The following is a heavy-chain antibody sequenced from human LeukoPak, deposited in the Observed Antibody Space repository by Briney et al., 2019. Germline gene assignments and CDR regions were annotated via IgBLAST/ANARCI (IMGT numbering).Heavy chain of an antibody. CDR1: GGTFISYA. CDR2: IIPIFGTA. V-gene: IGHV1-69*13. Sequence: ASVKVSCKASGGTFISYAISWVRQAPGQGLEWMGGIIPIFGTANYAQKFQGRVTITADESTSTAYIELSSLRSEDTAVYYCARVVVVVAAANEAFDIWGQGTMVTVSS. CDR3: ARVVVVVAAANEAFDI. J-gene: IGHJ3*02. D-gene: IGHD2-15*01.